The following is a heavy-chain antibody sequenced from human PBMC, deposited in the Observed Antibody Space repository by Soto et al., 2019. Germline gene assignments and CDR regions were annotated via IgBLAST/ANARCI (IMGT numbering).Heavy chain of an antibody. CDR2: ISGSGGST. CDR1: GFTFSSYA. D-gene: IGHD3-9*01. J-gene: IGHJ4*02. CDR3: TKIKDRVLESELKYYDILTGYYPLDY. V-gene: IGHV3-23*01. Sequence: GGSLRLSCAASGFTFSSYAMSWVRQAPGKGLEWVSAISGSGGSTYYADSVKGRFTISRDNSKNTLYLQMNSLRAEDTAVYYCTKIKDRVLESELKYYDILTGYYPLDYWGQGTLVTVSS.